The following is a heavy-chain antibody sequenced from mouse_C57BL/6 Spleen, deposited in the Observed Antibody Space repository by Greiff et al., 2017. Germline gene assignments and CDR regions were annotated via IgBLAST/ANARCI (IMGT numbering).Heavy chain of an antibody. V-gene: IGHV1-81*01. J-gene: IGHJ4*01. Sequence: QVQLQQSGAELARPGASVKLSCKASGYTFTSYGISWVKQRTGQGLEWIGEIYPRSGNTYYNEKFKGKATLTADKSSSTAYMGLRSLTSEDSAVYFCAREADNGDAMDYLGQGTSVTVSS. CDR3: AREADNGDAMDY. D-gene: IGHD3-3*01. CDR2: IYPRSGNT. CDR1: GYTFTSYG.